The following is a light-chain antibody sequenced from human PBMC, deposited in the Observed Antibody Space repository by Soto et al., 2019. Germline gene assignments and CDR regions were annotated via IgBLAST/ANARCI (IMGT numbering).Light chain of an antibody. V-gene: IGKV3D-15*01. Sequence: PATLSLSPRERATLSCRASQNVTNYLDCYQKKPGQAPRLLIYESSNRATGIAARFSGSGSGTDFTLTISSLQSEDFAVYYCQQYNNWPWTFGQGTKVDI. CDR2: ESS. CDR3: QQYNNWPWT. CDR1: QNVTNY. J-gene: IGKJ1*01.